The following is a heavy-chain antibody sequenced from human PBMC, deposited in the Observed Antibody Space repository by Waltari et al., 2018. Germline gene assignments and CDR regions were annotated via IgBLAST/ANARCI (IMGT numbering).Heavy chain of an antibody. D-gene: IGHD6-13*01. CDR2: INHSGST. Sequence: QVQLQQWGAGLLKPSETLSLTCAVYGGSFSGYYWSWIRQPPGKGLEWIGEINHSGSTNYNPSLKSRVTISVDTSKTQFSLKLSSVTAADTAVYYCASLRSSSSLDAFDIWGQGTMVTVSS. CDR1: GGSFSGYY. V-gene: IGHV4-34*01. CDR3: ASLRSSSSLDAFDI. J-gene: IGHJ3*02.